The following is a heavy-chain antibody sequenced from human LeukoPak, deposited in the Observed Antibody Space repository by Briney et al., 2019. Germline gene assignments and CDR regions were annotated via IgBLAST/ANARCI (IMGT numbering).Heavy chain of an antibody. CDR3: ASRWGTRGY. D-gene: IGHD1-14*01. Sequence: PETLSLTCALYGGSFSGDYWSWVRQPPGRGLEWIGEINHSGSTNYNPSLKSRVTISVDTSKNQFSLKLSSVTAADTAVYYCASRWGTRGYWGQGTLVTVSS. CDR2: INHSGST. J-gene: IGHJ4*02. CDR1: GGSFSGDY. V-gene: IGHV4-34*01.